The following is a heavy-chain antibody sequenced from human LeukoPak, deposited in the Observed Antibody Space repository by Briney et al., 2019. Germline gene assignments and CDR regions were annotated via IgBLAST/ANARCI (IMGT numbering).Heavy chain of an antibody. Sequence: PGGSLRLSCAASGFSFNSHAMSWVRQAPGKGLEWVSSISRSGVTTYYADSVKGRFTVIRDISKNTLSLQMNSLRAGDTAVYYCAKDLGYSTGWYAFGCWGQGTLVTVSS. CDR1: GFSFNSHA. J-gene: IGHJ4*02. V-gene: IGHV3-23*01. CDR3: AKDLGYSTGWYAFGC. D-gene: IGHD6-19*01. CDR2: ISRSGVTT.